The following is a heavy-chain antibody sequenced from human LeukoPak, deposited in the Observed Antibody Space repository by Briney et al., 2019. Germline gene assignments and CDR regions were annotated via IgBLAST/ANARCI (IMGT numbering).Heavy chain of an antibody. J-gene: IGHJ4*02. CDR3: ARGGKYDSSGYHDY. V-gene: IGHV3-7*01. Sequence: GGSLRLSCAASGFTFIESWMTWVRQAPGKGLEWVANIKHDGSENYYVDSVKGRFTISRDNSKNTLYLKMNSLRAEDTAVYYCARGGKYDSSGYHDYWGQGTLVAVSS. CDR2: IKHDGSEN. D-gene: IGHD3-22*01. CDR1: GFTFIESW.